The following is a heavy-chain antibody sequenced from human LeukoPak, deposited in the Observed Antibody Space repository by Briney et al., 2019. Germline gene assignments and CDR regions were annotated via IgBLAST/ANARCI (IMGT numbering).Heavy chain of an antibody. J-gene: IGHJ6*03. CDR2: ISSTRTM. Sequence: GGSLRLSCAASGFTFSDYYMNWVPQAPGKGLECVSFISSTRTMFYTDSVKGRFTISRNNAKNSLNLQMNSLRAEDTAVYYCARDIPQYDFWSGYALGYYMDVWGKGTTVTVSS. D-gene: IGHD3-3*01. CDR1: GFTFSDYY. CDR3: ARDIPQYDFWSGYALGYYMDV. V-gene: IGHV3-69-1*01.